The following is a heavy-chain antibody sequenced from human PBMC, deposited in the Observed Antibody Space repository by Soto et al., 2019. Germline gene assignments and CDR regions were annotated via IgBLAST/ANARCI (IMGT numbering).Heavy chain of an antibody. V-gene: IGHV4-39*01. Sequence: PSGTLXLTCTVPGGSISSSSYYWGWIRQPPGKGLEWIGSIYYSGSTYYNPSLKSRVTISVDTSKNQFSLKLSSVTAADTAVYYCASQRGYSYGYVAYWGQGTQVTVSS. CDR3: ASQRGYSYGYVAY. D-gene: IGHD5-18*01. CDR1: GGSISSSSYY. CDR2: IYYSGST. J-gene: IGHJ4*02.